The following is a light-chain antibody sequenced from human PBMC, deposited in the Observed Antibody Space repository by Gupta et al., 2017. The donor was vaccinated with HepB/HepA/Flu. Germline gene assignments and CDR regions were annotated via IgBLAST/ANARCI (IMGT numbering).Light chain of an antibody. Sequence: IKLTQSPSSLSASVGDRVTITCRASQNSSSFLNWYQQKPGKAPKLLSYYASNLKSGVSSRSSGSGWATEFTLTINRLQPEYVAYYYGQHSHCIPGTFGRGTKL. J-gene: IGKJ2*02. V-gene: IGKV1-39*01. CDR2: YAS. CDR1: QNSSSF. CDR3: QHSHCIPGT.